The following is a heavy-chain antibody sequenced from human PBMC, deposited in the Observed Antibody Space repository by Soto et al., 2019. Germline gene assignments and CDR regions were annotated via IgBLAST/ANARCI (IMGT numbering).Heavy chain of an antibody. CDR3: AFNSGSVSYYFDY. CDR1: GVTFSSYA. CDR2: ISGGGETT. D-gene: IGHD3-10*01. V-gene: IGHV3-23*01. J-gene: IGHJ4*02. Sequence: EVQLLESGGGLVQPGGSLRLSCAASGVTFSSYAMWWVRQAPGKGLECVSAISGGGETTYYADSVKGRFTISRDNSKNTLYLQMNSLRAEDTAVYYCAFNSGSVSYYFDYWGQGTLVTVSS.